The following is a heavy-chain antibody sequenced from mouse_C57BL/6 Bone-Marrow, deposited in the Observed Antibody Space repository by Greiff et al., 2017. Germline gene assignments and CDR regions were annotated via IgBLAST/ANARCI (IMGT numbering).Heavy chain of an antibody. CDR1: GYTFTSYG. D-gene: IGHD2-3*01. Sequence: LQESGAELARPGASVKLSCKASGYTFTSYGISWVKQRTGQGLEWIGEIYPRSGNTYYNEKFKGKATLTADKSSSTAYMELRSLTSEDSAVYFCVIYDGPRFAYWGQGTLVTVSA. CDR3: VIYDGPRFAY. CDR2: IYPRSGNT. V-gene: IGHV1-81*01. J-gene: IGHJ3*01.